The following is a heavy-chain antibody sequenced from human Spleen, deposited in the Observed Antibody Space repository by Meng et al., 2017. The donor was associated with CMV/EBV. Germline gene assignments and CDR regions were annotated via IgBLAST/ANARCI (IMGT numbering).Heavy chain of an antibody. CDR1: GGSVSSGSYY. CDR2: IYYTGST. CDR3: ARGRRKTPSGLT. Sequence: GSLRLSCTVSGGSVSSGSYYWNWIRQPPGKGLEWIAYIYYTGSTNYNPSLKSRVTISVDTSKNQFSLTLSSVTAADTAVYYCARGRRKTPSGLTWGQGTLVTVSS. D-gene: IGHD2-8*01. J-gene: IGHJ4*02. V-gene: IGHV4-61*01.